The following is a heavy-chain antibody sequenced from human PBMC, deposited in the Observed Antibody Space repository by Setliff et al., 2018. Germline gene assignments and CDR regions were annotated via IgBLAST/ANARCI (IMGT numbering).Heavy chain of an antibody. CDR2: IGYKGETYRGGRYRGRTTYHT. D-gene: IGHD4-17*01. J-gene: IGHJ4*02. Sequence: PGGSLRLSCAASGFTFDEFAMHWVRQAPGKGLEWVSGIGYKGETYRGGRYRGRTTYHTYYADSVKGRFAISRDNSQRTVFLQMNSLRADDTAVYYCATDYDFDSWGQGTLVTVSS. CDR3: ATDYDFDS. CDR1: GFTFDEFA. V-gene: IGHV3-23*03.